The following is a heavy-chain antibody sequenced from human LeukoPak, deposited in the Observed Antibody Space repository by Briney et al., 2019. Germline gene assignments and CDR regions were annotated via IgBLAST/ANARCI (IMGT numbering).Heavy chain of an antibody. CDR2: IYHTGSI. V-gene: IGHV4-61*08. D-gene: IGHD2-15*01. J-gene: IGHJ3*02. Sequence: SETPSLTCTVSGGSVRSDDYYWSWIRQPPGMGLEWIGHIYHTGSIVYNSFLESRITISLDMSNNQFSLKLTSVTAADTAVYYCARDQGGSSHRHAFDIWGQGTTVTVSS. CDR1: GGSVRSDDYY. CDR3: ARDQGGSSHRHAFDI.